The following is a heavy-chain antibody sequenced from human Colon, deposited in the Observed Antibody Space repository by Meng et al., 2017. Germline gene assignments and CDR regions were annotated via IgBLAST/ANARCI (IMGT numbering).Heavy chain of an antibody. CDR2: ISKSGDTM. J-gene: IGHJ6*02. CDR1: GFTFSYHY. Sequence: QGQLVQSVGGLVKPGGSLRLSCAASGFTFSYHYMTWVLRAPGKGLEWVSYISKSGDTMRYADSVKGRFTITRDDAQNSLYLQMNSLRAEDTAMYYCARGHWGLDVWGQGTTVTVSS. CDR3: ARGHWGLDV. V-gene: IGHV3-11*01.